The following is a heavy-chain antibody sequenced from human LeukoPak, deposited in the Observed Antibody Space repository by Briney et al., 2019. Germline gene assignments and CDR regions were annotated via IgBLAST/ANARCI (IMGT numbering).Heavy chain of an antibody. CDR2: IYHSGST. CDR3: ARGEDGYNFDY. D-gene: IGHD5-24*01. J-gene: IGHJ4*02. Sequence: SETLSLTCAVSGYSISSGYYWGWIRQPPGKGLEWIGSIYHSGSTNYNPSLKSRVTISVDTSKNQFSLKLSSVTASDTAVYYCARGEDGYNFDYWGQGTLVTVSS. V-gene: IGHV4-38-2*01. CDR1: GYSISSGYY.